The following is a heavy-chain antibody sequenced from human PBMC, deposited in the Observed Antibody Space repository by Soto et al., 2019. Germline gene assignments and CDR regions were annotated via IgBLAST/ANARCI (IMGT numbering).Heavy chain of an antibody. Sequence: GGSMRLSCAASGFTFTRYSMNWVRPAPGKGLEWVSSISSTTHYIYYADSTRGRFTISRDNAKNAVYLEMNSLRAEDTAVYYCARESEDLTSNFDYWGQGTLVTVSS. CDR3: ARESEDLTSNFDY. V-gene: IGHV3-21*06. CDR1: GFTFTRYS. CDR2: ISSTTHYI. J-gene: IGHJ4*02.